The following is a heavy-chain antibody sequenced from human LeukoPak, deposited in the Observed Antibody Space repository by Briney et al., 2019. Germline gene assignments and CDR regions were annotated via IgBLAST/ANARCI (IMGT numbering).Heavy chain of an antibody. CDR1: GYTLPELS. J-gene: IGHJ3*02. CDR2: FDPEDGET. Sequence: ASVKVSCKVSGYTLPELSMHWVRQAPGKGLEWMGGFDPEDGETIYEQKFQGRVTMTEDTSTDTAYMELSSLRSEDTAVYYCATTMVRGVIIFAGAFDIWGQGTMVTVSS. CDR3: ATTMVRGVIIFAGAFDI. D-gene: IGHD3-10*01. V-gene: IGHV1-24*01.